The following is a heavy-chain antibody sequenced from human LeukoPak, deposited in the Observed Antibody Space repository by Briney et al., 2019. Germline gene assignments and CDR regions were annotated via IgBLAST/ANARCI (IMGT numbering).Heavy chain of an antibody. CDR2: ISGTSIYI. CDR3: ARVRREYGMDV. Sequence: GGSLRLSCATSGFTFSTYTMNWVHQAPGKGLEWVSLISGTSIYIYYADSVKGRFTISRDNAKDSLYLHMSSLRAEDTAVYYCARVRREYGMDVWGQGTTVTVSS. CDR1: GFTFSTYT. J-gene: IGHJ6*02. V-gene: IGHV3-21*01.